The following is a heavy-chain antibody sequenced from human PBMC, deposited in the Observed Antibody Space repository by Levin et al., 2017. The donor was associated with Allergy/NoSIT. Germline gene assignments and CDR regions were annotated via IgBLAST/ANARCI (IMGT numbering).Heavy chain of an antibody. Sequence: ASVKVSCAASGFTFSSYSMNWVRQAPGKGLEWVSSISSSSSYIYYADSVKGRFTISRDNAKNSLYLQMNSLRAEDTAVYYCARDFFKGMFDPWGQGTLVTVSS. D-gene: IGHD3-3*01. V-gene: IGHV3-21*01. CDR3: ARDFFKGMFDP. CDR1: GFTFSSYS. J-gene: IGHJ5*02. CDR2: ISSSSSYI.